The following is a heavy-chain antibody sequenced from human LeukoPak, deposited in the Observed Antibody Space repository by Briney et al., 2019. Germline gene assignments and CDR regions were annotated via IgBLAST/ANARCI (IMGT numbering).Heavy chain of an antibody. CDR1: GFTVSNYY. CDR3: ARGVFN. J-gene: IGHJ4*02. V-gene: IGHV3-53*01. Sequence: GGSLGLSCAASGFTVSNYYMSWVRQAPGKGLEWVSDIYTDDRTYYADSVKGRFTISRDDSRNTLFLQMNSLRVEDTAVYYCARGVFNWGQGTLVTVSS. CDR2: IYTDDRT. D-gene: IGHD3-10*01.